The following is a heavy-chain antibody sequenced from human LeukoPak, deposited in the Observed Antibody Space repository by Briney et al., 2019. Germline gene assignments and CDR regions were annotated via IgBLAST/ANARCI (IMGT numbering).Heavy chain of an antibody. CDR3: ARLDTSGYYYYGMDV. CDR2: IYPGDSEP. V-gene: IGHV5-51*01. CDR1: GYSFTSYW. J-gene: IGHJ6*02. Sequence: GESLKISCKGSGYSFTSYWIGWVRQMPGKGLEWMGIIYPGDSEPRYSPSFQGQVIISADKSISTVYLQWSSLKASDTAMYYCARLDTSGYYYYGMDVWGQGTTVTASS. D-gene: IGHD3-22*01.